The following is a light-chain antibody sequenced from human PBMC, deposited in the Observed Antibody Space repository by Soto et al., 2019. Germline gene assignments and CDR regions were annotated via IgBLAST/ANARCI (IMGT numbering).Light chain of an antibody. V-gene: IGKV1-39*01. CDR3: QQSYSTLSLT. CDR2: AAS. J-gene: IGKJ4*01. Sequence: EIQMSHSKSSLSASVEYTIIITYRISQCISSYLNWYQQKPGKAPKLLIYAASSLQSGVPSRFSGSGSGTDFTLTISSLQPEDFATYYCQQSYSTLSLTFGGGTEVDFK. CDR1: QCISSY.